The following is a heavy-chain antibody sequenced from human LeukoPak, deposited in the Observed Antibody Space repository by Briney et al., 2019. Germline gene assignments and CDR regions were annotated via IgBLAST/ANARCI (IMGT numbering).Heavy chain of an antibody. CDR1: GFTFSSYA. J-gene: IGHJ4*02. V-gene: IGHV3-23*01. D-gene: IGHD3-3*01. CDR3: AKPPGITIFGVVPSILFPFDY. CDR2: ISGSGGST. Sequence: GGSLRLSCAASGFTFSSYAMSWVRQAPGKGLEWVSAISGSGGSTYYADSVKGRFTISRDNSKNTLYLQMNSLRAEDTAVYYCAKPPGITIFGVVPSILFPFDYWGQGTLVTVSS.